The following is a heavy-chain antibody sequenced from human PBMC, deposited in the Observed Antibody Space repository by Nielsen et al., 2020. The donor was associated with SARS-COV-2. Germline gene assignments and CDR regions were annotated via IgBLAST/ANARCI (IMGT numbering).Heavy chain of an antibody. CDR2: ISWNSGSI. Sequence: WIRQPPGKGLEWVSGISWNSGSIGYADSVKGRFTISRDNAKNSLYLQMNSLRAEDTAVYYCARDGYSSSWYISTSYFDYWGQGTLVTVSS. D-gene: IGHD6-13*01. V-gene: IGHV3-9*01. J-gene: IGHJ4*02. CDR3: ARDGYSSSWYISTSYFDY.